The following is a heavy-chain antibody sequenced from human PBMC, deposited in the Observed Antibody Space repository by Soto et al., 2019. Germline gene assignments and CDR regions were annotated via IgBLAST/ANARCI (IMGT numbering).Heavy chain of an antibody. Sequence: QVQLVQSGAEVKKPGSSVKVSCKASGDTFSSYAISWVRQAPGLGLEWMGGIIPIFGTANYAQKFQGRVTITADESTSTAYMELSSLRSEDTAVYYCARDGSGYRSRASPMDVWGQGTTVTVSS. V-gene: IGHV1-69*01. CDR3: ARDGSGYRSRASPMDV. J-gene: IGHJ6*02. CDR1: GDTFSSYA. CDR2: IIPIFGTA. D-gene: IGHD3-22*01.